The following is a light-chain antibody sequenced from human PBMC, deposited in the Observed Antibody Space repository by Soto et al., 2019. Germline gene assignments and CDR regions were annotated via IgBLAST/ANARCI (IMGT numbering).Light chain of an antibody. CDR1: QSLSSW. CDR3: QQYNSFPYT. Sequence: DIQMTQSPSTLSASVGDRVTITCRASQSLSSWLAWYQQKPGKAPNLLIYKASSLESGVPSRFSGSGSGTEFTFTISSLQPYDCATYFCQQYNSFPYTFGQGTKLEIK. J-gene: IGKJ2*01. CDR2: KAS. V-gene: IGKV1-5*03.